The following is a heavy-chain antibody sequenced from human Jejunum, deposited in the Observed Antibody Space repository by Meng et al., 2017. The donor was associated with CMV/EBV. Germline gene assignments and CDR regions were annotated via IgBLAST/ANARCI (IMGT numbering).Heavy chain of an antibody. J-gene: IGHJ5*02. V-gene: IGHV1-18*01. CDR1: DYTFSTHA. Sequence: QVQLVQAGAEVKKPGASVKVSCKASDYTFSTHAISWVRQAPGQGLEWMGWISPYNGNTKYAQNLQGRVTLTTDISTSTAYMELRSLRSDDTAVYYCARKLRGRGWFDPWGQGTLVTVSS. D-gene: IGHD1-26*01. CDR3: ARKLRGRGWFDP. CDR2: ISPYNGNT.